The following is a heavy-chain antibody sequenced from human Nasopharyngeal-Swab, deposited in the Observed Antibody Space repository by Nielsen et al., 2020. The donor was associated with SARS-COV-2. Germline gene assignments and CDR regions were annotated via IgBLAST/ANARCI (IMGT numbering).Heavy chain of an antibody. V-gene: IGHV4-34*01. Sequence: SETLSLICAVHVGSFSAYYWSWVRQPPGKGLEWIGEVDHTGRTNNNPSLQSRVTMSVDTSKNQFSLTLSSVTAADTAVYYCARGGYQLLLRSYYYGMDVWSQGTTVTVSS. CDR3: ARGGYQLLLRSYYYGMDV. J-gene: IGHJ6*02. CDR2: VDHTGRT. D-gene: IGHD2-2*01. CDR1: VGSFSAYY.